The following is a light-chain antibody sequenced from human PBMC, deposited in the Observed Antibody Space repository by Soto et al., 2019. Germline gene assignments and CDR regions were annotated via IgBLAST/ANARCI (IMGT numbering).Light chain of an antibody. J-gene: IGLJ1*01. Sequence: QSVLTQPASVSGSPGQSVTISCTGPRSDIGDSNFISWYQHSPGKAPRLLTYEVNNRPSGVSRRFSGSKAGNTASLTISGLLDGGEADYFCASFRSGTILVFGSGTKVTVL. CDR2: EVN. CDR1: RSDIGDSNF. V-gene: IGLV2-14*01. CDR3: ASFRSGTILV.